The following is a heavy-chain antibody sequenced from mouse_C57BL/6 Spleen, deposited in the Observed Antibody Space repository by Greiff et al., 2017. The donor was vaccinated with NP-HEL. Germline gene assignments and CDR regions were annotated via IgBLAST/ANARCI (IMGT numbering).Heavy chain of an antibody. CDR2: IWGDGST. J-gene: IGHJ4*01. CDR1: GFSLTSYG. Sequence: VMLVESGPGLVAPSQSLSITCTVSGFSLTSYGVSWVRQPPGKGLEWLGVIWGDGSTNYHSALISRLSISKDNSKSQVFLKLNSLQTDDTATYYCAKSFITTVVATDYAMDYWGQGTSVTVSS. V-gene: IGHV2-3*01. D-gene: IGHD1-1*01. CDR3: AKSFITTVVATDYAMDY.